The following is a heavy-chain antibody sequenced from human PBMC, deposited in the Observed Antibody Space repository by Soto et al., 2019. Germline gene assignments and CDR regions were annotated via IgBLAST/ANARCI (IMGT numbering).Heavy chain of an antibody. CDR3: ARRRYCGADCYSQYYYGTEN. J-gene: IGHJ6*02. CDR1: GDTFSSYT. D-gene: IGHD2-21*02. Sequence: QVQLVQSGAELKKPGSSVKVSCRSGGDTFSSYTVSWVRQAPGQGLEWMGRVIPVLGVTNYARKFQGRASITAEKSTSTANLELRSLTSVDSGVYYCARRRYCGADCYSQYYYGTENWGQGPTVTVSS. V-gene: IGHV1-69*02. CDR2: VIPVLGVT.